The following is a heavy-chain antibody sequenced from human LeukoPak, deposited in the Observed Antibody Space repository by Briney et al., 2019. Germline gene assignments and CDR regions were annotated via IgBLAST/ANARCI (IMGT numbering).Heavy chain of an antibody. Sequence: SDTLSLTCSVTGGSFGSYYWTWIRQSPEKGLEWVGEITQSGRTSYNPSLTTRVTISVDSTTNHFSLNLTSVTAADTAVYFCARGVDYSDWFDSWGPGTLVTVSS. J-gene: IGHJ5*01. CDR2: ITQSGRT. CDR1: GGSFGSYY. CDR3: ARGVDYSDWFDS. V-gene: IGHV4-34*01. D-gene: IGHD4-11*01.